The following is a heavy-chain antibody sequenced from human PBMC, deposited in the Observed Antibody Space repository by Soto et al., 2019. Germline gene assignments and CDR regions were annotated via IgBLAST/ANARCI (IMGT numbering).Heavy chain of an antibody. CDR3: AKGSNSDCTASDY. J-gene: IGHJ4*02. Sequence: ASVKVSCKASGYTFTDNYIHWVRQAPGQGLEWMGWINPNSGDTNYAQSFQGWVTMTRDTSISTAYMELSRLTSDDTAVYYCAKGSNSDCTASDYWGQGTLVTVSS. V-gene: IGHV1-2*04. CDR1: GYTFTDNY. CDR2: INPNSGDT. D-gene: IGHD2-21*02.